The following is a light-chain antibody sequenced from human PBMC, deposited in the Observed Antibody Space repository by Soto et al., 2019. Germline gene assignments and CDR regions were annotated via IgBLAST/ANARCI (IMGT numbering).Light chain of an antibody. CDR3: QQYGSSPWT. V-gene: IGKV3-20*01. J-gene: IGKJ3*01. CDR2: GAS. CDR1: QSVSSSY. Sequence: IVLTHSPGTLSLSPGERATISCRASQSVSSSYLAWYQQKPGQAPRLLIYGASSRATGIPDRFSGSGSGKDLTLTITTLEPEDFGVYYCQQYGSSPWTLGPG.